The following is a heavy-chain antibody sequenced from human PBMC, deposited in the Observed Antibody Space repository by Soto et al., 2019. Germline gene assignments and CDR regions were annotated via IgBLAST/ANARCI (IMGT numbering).Heavy chain of an antibody. D-gene: IGHD6-19*01. Sequence: SETLSLTCSVSGDSMSGYYWSWIRQPAGKGLEWIGRIYASGDTYFNPSLKSRVTMSVDTSKNQLFLRLSSVTAADTAVYYCAREYTVMVAGPTAYYFDYWGQGTLVTSPQ. CDR1: GDSMSGYY. V-gene: IGHV4-4*07. J-gene: IGHJ4*02. CDR2: IYASGDT. CDR3: AREYTVMVAGPTAYYFDY.